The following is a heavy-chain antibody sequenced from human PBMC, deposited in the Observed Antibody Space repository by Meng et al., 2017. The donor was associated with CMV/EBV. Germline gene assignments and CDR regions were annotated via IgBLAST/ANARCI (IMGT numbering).Heavy chain of an antibody. D-gene: IGHD2-2*02. V-gene: IGHV1-46*01. CDR1: GYTFTSYY. Sequence: ASVKVSCKASGYTFTSYYVHWVRQAPGQGLEWMGIINPSGGSTSYAQKFQGRVTMTRDTSTSTVYMELSSLRSEDTAVYYCARELRCSSTSCYRGNYYYYGMDVWGQGTTVTVSS. J-gene: IGHJ6*02. CDR3: ARELRCSSTSCYRGNYYYYGMDV. CDR2: INPSGGST.